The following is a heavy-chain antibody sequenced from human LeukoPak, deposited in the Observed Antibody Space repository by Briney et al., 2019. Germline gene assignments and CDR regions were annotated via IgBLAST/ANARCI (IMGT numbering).Heavy chain of an antibody. V-gene: IGHV3-21*01. CDR2: ISSSGTYI. J-gene: IGHJ4*02. Sequence: GGSLRLSCAASGFTFSSYSMNWVRQAPGKGLEWVSFISSSGTYIYYADSMKGRFTISRDNAKNSLYLQMNSLRAEDTAVYYCARGYAVNSGSFDYWGQGTLVTVSS. D-gene: IGHD4-23*01. CDR3: ARGYAVNSGSFDY. CDR1: GFTFSSYS.